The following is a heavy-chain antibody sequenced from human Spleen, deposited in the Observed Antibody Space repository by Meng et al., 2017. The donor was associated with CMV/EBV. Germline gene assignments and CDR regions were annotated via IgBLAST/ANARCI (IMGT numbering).Heavy chain of an antibody. CDR1: GYTLTELS. CDR3: ARRGGGGLGAFRYYFDN. Sequence: ASVKVSCKVSGYTLTELSRHWVRQAPGKGLEWMGGFDPEDGETIYAQKFQGRVTMTEDTSTDTAYMELSSLRAEDTAVYYCARRGGGGLGAFRYYFDNWGQGTLVTVSS. V-gene: IGHV1-24*01. D-gene: IGHD3-16*01. J-gene: IGHJ4*02. CDR2: FDPEDGET.